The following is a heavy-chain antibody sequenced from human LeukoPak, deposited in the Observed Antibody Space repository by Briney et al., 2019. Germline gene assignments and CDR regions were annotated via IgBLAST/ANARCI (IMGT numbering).Heavy chain of an antibody. V-gene: IGHV1-69*06. Sequence: GASVTVSCKASGGTFSSYAISWVRQAPGQGLEWMGGIIPIFGTANYAQKFQGRVTITADKSTTTAYMELSSLRSEDTAVYYCASLYGSGSYYYYWGQGTLVTVSS. D-gene: IGHD3-10*01. CDR2: IIPIFGTA. CDR3: ASLYGSGSYYYY. J-gene: IGHJ4*02. CDR1: GGTFSSYA.